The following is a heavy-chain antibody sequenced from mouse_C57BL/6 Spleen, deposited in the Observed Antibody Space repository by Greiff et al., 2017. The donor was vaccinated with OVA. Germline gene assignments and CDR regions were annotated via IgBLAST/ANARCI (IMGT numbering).Heavy chain of an antibody. V-gene: IGHV10-1*01. D-gene: IGHD2-1*01. CDR3: VSHGKNYAMDY. J-gene: IGHJ4*01. CDR1: GFSFNTYA. Sequence: EVKLVESGGGLVQPKGSLKLSCAASGFSFNTYAMNWVRQAPGKGLEWVARIRSKSNNYATYYADSVKDRFTISRDDSESMLYLQMNNLKTEDTAMYYCVSHGKNYAMDYWGQGTSVTVSS. CDR2: IRSKSNNYAT.